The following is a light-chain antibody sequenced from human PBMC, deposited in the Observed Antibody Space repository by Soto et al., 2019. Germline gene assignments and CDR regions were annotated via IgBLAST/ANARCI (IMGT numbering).Light chain of an antibody. V-gene: IGKV1-39*01. Sequence: DIQMTQSPSSLSASVGERVTITCRASQSISSYLNWYQQKPGKAPKLLIYAASSLQSGVPSRFSGSGSGTDFTLTISSLQPDDFATYYCQQYDNLLSFGQGTKVDIK. J-gene: IGKJ1*01. CDR1: QSISSY. CDR3: QQYDNLLS. CDR2: AAS.